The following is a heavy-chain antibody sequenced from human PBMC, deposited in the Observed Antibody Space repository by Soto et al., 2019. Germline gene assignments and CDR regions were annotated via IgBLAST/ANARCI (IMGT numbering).Heavy chain of an antibody. V-gene: IGHV3-30-3*01. CDR1: GFTFSSYG. J-gene: IGHJ3*02. CDR3: ERTAGGRVRGALDI. Sequence: QVHLEESGGGVVQPGTSLRLSCVASGFTFSSYGMHWVRQAPGKGLEWVAVIPNTENKKYYADSVKGRFTISRDNSQNTLSLEMYSLMSEYTAMSYCERTAGGRVRGALDIWGQGTIVTLS. D-gene: IGHD6-13*01. CDR2: IPNTENKK.